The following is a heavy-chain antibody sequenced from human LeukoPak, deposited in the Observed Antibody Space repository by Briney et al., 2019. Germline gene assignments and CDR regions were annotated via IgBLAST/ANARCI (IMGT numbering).Heavy chain of an antibody. Sequence: SVKVSCKASGGTFSTYAISWVRQAPGQGLEWMGGIIPIFGTANYAQKFQGRVTITADESTSTAYMELSSLRSEDTAGYYCARGGEDAFDIWGQGTMVTVSS. CDR2: IIPIFGTA. CDR3: ARGGEDAFDI. V-gene: IGHV1-69*13. CDR1: GGTFSTYA. J-gene: IGHJ3*02. D-gene: IGHD3-16*01.